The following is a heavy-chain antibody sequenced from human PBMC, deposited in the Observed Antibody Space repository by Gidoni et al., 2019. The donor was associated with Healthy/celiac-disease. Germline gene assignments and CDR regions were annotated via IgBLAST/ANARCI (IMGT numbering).Heavy chain of an antibody. V-gene: IGHV4-34*01. CDR3: ARGHYSSSSGGVFFDY. CDR2: INHSGST. J-gene: IGHJ4*02. Sequence: QVQLQQWGAGLLKHSETLSLTCPVYGGSFSGYYWSWIRQPPGKGLEWLGEINHSGSTNYNPSLKSRVTISVDTSKNQFSLKLSSVTAADTAVYYCARGHYSSSSGGVFFDYWGQGTLVTVSS. D-gene: IGHD6-6*01. CDR1: GGSFSGYY.